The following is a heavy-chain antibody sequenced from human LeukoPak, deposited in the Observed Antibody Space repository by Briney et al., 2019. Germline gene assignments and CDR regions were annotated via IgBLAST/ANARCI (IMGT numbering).Heavy chain of an antibody. CDR3: ARDNFWSGYLAHFDY. D-gene: IGHD3-3*01. J-gene: IGHJ4*02. CDR2: ISSSSSTI. V-gene: IGHV3-48*02. Sequence: PGGSLRLSCAASGFTFSSYSMNWVRQAPGKGLEWVSYISSSSSTIYYADSVKGRFTISRDNAKNSLYLQMNSLRDEDTAVYYCARDNFWSGYLAHFDYWGQGTLVTVSS. CDR1: GFTFSSYS.